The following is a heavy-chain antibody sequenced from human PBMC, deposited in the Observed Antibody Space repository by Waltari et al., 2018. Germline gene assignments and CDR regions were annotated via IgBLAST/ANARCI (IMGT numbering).Heavy chain of an antibody. D-gene: IGHD6-19*01. J-gene: IGHJ4*02. CDR3: VKGKEVAGNDS. Sequence: QLVESGGGLVQPGGSLGLSCSASGFRFSKSAMHWVRQAPGKGLEYVSTMKYRFTISRDHSKNSLYLQMSNLRPEDTALYYCVKGKEVAGNDSWGQGAPVTVSS. V-gene: IGHV3-64D*08. CDR1: GFRFSKSA.